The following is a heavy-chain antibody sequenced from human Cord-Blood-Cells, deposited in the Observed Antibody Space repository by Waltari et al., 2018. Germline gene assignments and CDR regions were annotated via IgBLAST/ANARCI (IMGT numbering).Heavy chain of an antibody. CDR1: GGSISSSSYY. CDR3: ATRLITGTDY. Sequence: QLQLHESGPGLVKPSETLSLTCTVSGGSISSSSYYWGWIRQPPGKGLEWIGSIYYSGSTYYNPSLKSRVTISVDTSKNQFSMKLSSVTAADTAVYYCATRLITGTDYWGQGTLVTVSS. V-gene: IGHV4-39*01. D-gene: IGHD1-20*01. J-gene: IGHJ4*02. CDR2: IYYSGST.